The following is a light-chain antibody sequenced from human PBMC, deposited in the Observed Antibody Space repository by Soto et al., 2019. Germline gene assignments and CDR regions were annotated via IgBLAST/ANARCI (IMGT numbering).Light chain of an antibody. CDR3: QSYDSSLSGWV. Sequence: QAVVTQPPSFSGAPGQRVTISCTGSSSNIGAGYDVHWYQQLPGTAPKLLMYGNSNRPSGVPDRFSGSKSGTSASLAITGLQAEDGADYYCQSYDSSLSGWVFGGGTQLTVL. CDR2: GNS. V-gene: IGLV1-40*01. J-gene: IGLJ3*02. CDR1: SSNIGAGYD.